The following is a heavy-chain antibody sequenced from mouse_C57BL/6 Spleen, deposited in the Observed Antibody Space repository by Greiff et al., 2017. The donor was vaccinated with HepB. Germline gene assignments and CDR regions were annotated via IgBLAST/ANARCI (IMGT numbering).Heavy chain of an antibody. Sequence: EVQLVESGGDLVKPGGSLKLSCAASGFTFSSYGMSWVRQTPDKRLEWVATISSGGSYTYYPDSVKGRFTISRDNAKNTLYLQMSSLKSEDTAMYYCARGVPTGDYFDYWGQGTTLTVSS. V-gene: IGHV5-6*01. J-gene: IGHJ2*01. CDR3: ARGVPTGDYFDY. D-gene: IGHD1-1*01. CDR1: GFTFSSYG. CDR2: ISSGGSYT.